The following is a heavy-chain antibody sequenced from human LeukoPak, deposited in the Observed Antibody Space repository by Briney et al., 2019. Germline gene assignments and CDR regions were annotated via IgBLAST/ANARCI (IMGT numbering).Heavy chain of an antibody. J-gene: IGHJ4*02. CDR1: GFTFSSYE. Sequence: GGSLRLSCAASGFTFSSYEMNWVRQAPGKGLEWVSYISSSGSTIFYADSVKGRFTISRDNAKNSLYLQMNSLRAEDTAVYYCARGAAAAGTGRYFDYWGQGTLVTVSS. V-gene: IGHV3-48*03. CDR2: ISSSGSTI. CDR3: ARGAAAAGTGRYFDY. D-gene: IGHD6-13*01.